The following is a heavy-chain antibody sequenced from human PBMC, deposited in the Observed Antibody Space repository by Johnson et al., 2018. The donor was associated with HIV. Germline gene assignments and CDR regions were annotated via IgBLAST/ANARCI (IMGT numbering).Heavy chain of an antibody. CDR1: GFTFSTYA. D-gene: IGHD3-10*01. CDR2: ISGDGDST. CDR3: AKEAITMEVDI. J-gene: IGHJ3*02. V-gene: IGHV3-23*01. Sequence: EVQLLESGGGLVQPGGSLRLSCAASGFTFSTYAMSWVRQAPGKGLEWVSVISGDGDSTDYADSVKGRFTISRDNSKNTLYLQMDSLRAEDTAVYYCAKEAITMEVDIWGQGTTVTVSS.